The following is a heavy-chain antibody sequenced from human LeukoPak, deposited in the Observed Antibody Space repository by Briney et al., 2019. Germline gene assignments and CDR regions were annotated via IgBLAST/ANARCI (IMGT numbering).Heavy chain of an antibody. J-gene: IGHJ4*02. CDR3: ARNSCPSGTCYDNRGYFDY. V-gene: IGHV4-39*07. Sequence: SETLSLTCTVSGGSISSGTYYWSWIRQPAGKGLEWIGSIYHSGSTYYNPSLKSRVTISVDTSKNQFSLKLSSVTAADTAVYYCARNSCPSGTCYDNRGYFDYWGQGTLVTVSS. CDR1: GGSISSGTYY. D-gene: IGHD2-15*01. CDR2: IYHSGST.